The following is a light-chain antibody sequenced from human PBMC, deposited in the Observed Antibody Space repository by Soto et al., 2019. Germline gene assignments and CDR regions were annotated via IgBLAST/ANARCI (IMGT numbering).Light chain of an antibody. J-gene: IGKJ5*01. Sequence: EIVLTQSPGTLSLSPGERATLSCLASQSVSSSYLAWYQQKPGQAPRLLIYGASSRATCIPDRFSGSGSGTDFTLTISRLEPEDFAVYYCQQYGSSPPITFGQGTRLEIK. CDR3: QQYGSSPPIT. V-gene: IGKV3-20*01. CDR2: GAS. CDR1: QSVSSSY.